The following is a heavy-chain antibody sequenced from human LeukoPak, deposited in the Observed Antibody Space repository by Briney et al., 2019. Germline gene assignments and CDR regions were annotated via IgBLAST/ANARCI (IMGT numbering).Heavy chain of an antibody. J-gene: IGHJ5*02. CDR1: GFTFSSYS. CDR2: ISSSSSYI. CDR3: ARDNSPAMTFDP. Sequence: GGSLRLSCAASGFTFSSYSMNWVRQAPGKGLEWVSSISSSSSYIYYADSVKGRFTISRDNAKNSLSLQMNSLRAEDTAVYYCARDNSPAMTFDPWGQGTLVTVSS. V-gene: IGHV3-21*01. D-gene: IGHD2/OR15-2a*01.